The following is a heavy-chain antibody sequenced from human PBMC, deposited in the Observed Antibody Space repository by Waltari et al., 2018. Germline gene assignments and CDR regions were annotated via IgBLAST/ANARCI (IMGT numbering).Heavy chain of an antibody. CDR3: AREGQWPT. CDR1: GYSFTGYA. CDR2: INAGNGNT. D-gene: IGHD6-19*01. J-gene: IGHJ3*01. V-gene: IGHV1-3*01. Sequence: QVQLVQSGAEVKKSGASVKVSRKASGYSFTGYAMHWVRQAPGQGLEWMGWINAGNGNTKYSQNFQGRVTLTRDTSATTAYMELTSLRSEDTAVYYCAREGQWPTWGQGTMVTVSS.